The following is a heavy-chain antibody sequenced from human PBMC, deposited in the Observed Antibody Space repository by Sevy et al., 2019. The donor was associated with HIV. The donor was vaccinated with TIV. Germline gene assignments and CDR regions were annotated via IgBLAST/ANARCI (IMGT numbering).Heavy chain of an antibody. J-gene: IGHJ6*03. CDR3: ATERFTIFGVPTMDV. V-gene: IGHV1-69*10. CDR2: IIPIMNKV. CDR1: GGTFSNYP. D-gene: IGHD3-3*01. Sequence: ASVKVSCKASGGTFSNYPLNWVRQAPGQGLEWMGGIIPIMNKVTHAQKFQGRVTITADKSTGTAYMELSSLRSEDTAVYYCATERFTIFGVPTMDVWGRGTTVTVSS.